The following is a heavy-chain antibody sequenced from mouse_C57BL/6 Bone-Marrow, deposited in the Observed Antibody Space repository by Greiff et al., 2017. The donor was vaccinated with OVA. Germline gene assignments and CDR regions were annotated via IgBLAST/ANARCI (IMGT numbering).Heavy chain of an antibody. J-gene: IGHJ3*01. CDR3: TRTKGGFYYGSSYVFAY. CDR1: GYTFTDYE. CDR2: IDPETGGT. D-gene: IGHD1-1*01. V-gene: IGHV1-15*01. Sequence: QVQLQQSGAELVRPGASVTLSCKASGYTFTDYEMHWVKQTPVHGLEWIGAIDPETGGTAYNQKFKGKAILTADKSSSTAYMEPRSLTSEDSAVYYCTRTKGGFYYGSSYVFAYWGQGTLVTVSA.